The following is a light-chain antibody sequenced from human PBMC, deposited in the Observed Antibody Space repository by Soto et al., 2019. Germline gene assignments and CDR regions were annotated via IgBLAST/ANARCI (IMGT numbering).Light chain of an antibody. CDR3: QQYYSTPPTLIT. V-gene: IGKV4-1*01. Sequence: DIVMTQSPDSLAVSLGETATINCKSSQSVLYSSNNKNYLAWYQQKPGQPPKLLIYWASTRESGVPDRFSGSGSGTDFTLTISSLQAEDVAVYYCQQYYSTPPTLITFGQGTRLEIK. J-gene: IGKJ5*01. CDR1: QSVLYSSNNKNY. CDR2: WAS.